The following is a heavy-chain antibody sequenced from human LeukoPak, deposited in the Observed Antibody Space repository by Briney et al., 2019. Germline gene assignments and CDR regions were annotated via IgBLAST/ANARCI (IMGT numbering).Heavy chain of an antibody. CDR2: INHSGST. CDR3: AREYSSSWYGVFDY. D-gene: IGHD6-13*01. J-gene: IGHJ4*02. Sequence: SETLSLTCAVYGGSFSGYYWSWIRQPPGKGLEWIGEINHSGSTNYNPSLKSRVTISVDTSKNQFSLKLSSVTAADTAVYYCAREYSSSWYGVFDYWGQGTLVTVSS. V-gene: IGHV4-34*01. CDR1: GGSFSGYY.